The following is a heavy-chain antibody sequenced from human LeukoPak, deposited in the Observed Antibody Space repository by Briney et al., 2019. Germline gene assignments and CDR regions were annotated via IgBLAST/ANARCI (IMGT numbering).Heavy chain of an antibody. D-gene: IGHD1-26*01. CDR3: ARRRVVGATSFDY. CDR2: IYYSGIT. J-gene: IGHJ4*02. CDR1: GGSISSSSYY. Sequence: SETLSLTCTVSGGSISSSSYYWGWIRQPPGKGLEWIGSIYYSGITYYNPSLKSRVTISVDTSKNQFSLKLSSVTAADTAVYYCARRRVVGATSFDYWGQGTLVTVSS. V-gene: IGHV4-39*01.